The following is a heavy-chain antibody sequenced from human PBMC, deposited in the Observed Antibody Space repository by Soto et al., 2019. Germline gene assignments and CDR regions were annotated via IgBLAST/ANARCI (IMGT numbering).Heavy chain of an antibody. V-gene: IGHV3-21*01. CDR3: ARVSGSSRMYYFDY. J-gene: IGHJ4*02. CDR2: ISSRSSYI. Sequence: EVQLVESGGGLVKPGGSLRLSCAASGFTFSSYSMNWVRQAPGKGLEWVSSISSRSSYIYYAVSVKGRFTISRENAKNSLYLQMNSLRAEDTAVYYCARVSGSSRMYYFDYWGQGTLVTVSS. CDR1: GFTFSSYS. D-gene: IGHD6-19*01.